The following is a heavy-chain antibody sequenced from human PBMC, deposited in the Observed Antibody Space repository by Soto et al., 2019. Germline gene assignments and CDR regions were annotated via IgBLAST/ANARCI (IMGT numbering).Heavy chain of an antibody. V-gene: IGHV4-59*01. D-gene: IGHD2-21*02. CDR1: GASISRYY. CDR2: LYNTGST. J-gene: IGHJ6*02. CDR3: ARDLWGYRSVDWYALCG. Sequence: QVRLQESGPGLMKPSETLSLTCTVSGASISRYYWSWIRQSPGKGLEWIGYLYNTGSTIYNPSPNRRVTRSTDTLKNPFAVRIYAATAAATAVYYCARDLWGYRSVDWYALCGWCQGTTATVSS.